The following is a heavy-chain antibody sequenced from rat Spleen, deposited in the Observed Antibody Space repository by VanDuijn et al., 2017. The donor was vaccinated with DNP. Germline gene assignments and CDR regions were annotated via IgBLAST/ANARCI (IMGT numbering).Heavy chain of an antibody. J-gene: IGHJ4*01. CDR1: GFTFSDYY. CDR3: TTFEGRNA. D-gene: IGHD1-11*01. CDR2: ITYDGSRT. Sequence: EVQLVESGGGLVQPGRSLKLSCVASGFTFSDYYMAWVRQAPKKGLEWVATITYDGSRTYYRDSVKGRFTISRDNAKSTLYLQMDSLRSEDTATYYCTTFEGRNAWGQGTSVTVSS. V-gene: IGHV5S10*01.